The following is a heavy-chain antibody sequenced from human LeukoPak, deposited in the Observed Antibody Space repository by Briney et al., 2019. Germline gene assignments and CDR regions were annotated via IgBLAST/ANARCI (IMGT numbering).Heavy chain of an antibody. CDR1: GYTFTSYA. Sequence: ASVKVSCKASGYTFTSYAMNWVRQAPGQGLEWMGWINTNTGNPTYAQGFTGRFVFSLDTSVSTAYLQISSLKAEDTAVYYCARDPLSSSWVYYYYYGMDVWGQGTLVTVSS. CDR2: INTNTGNP. V-gene: IGHV7-4-1*02. D-gene: IGHD6-13*01. CDR3: ARDPLSSSWVYYYYYGMDV. J-gene: IGHJ6*02.